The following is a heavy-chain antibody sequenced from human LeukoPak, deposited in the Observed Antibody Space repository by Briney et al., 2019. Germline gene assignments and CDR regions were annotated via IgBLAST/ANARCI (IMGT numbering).Heavy chain of an antibody. CDR3: ATYCSGGSCHQH. CDR1: GGTFSSYA. J-gene: IGHJ1*01. Sequence: SVKVSCKASGGTFSSYAISWVRQAPGQGLEWMGGIIPIFGTANYAQKFQGRVTITADESTSTAYMELSGLRSEDTAVYYCATYCSGGSCHQHWGQGTLVTVSS. CDR2: IIPIFGTA. V-gene: IGHV1-69*13. D-gene: IGHD2-15*01.